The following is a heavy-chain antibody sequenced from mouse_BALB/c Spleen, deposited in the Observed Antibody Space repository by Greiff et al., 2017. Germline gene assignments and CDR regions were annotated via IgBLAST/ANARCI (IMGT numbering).Heavy chain of an antibody. V-gene: IGHV7-3*02. CDR1: GFTFTDYY. J-gene: IGHJ4*01. CDR3: ARDGLLRLPNYYAMDY. D-gene: IGHD1-2*01. Sequence: EVQGVESGGGLVQPGGSLRLSCATSGFTFTDYYMSWVRQPPGKALEWLGFIRNKANGYTTEYSASVKGRFTISRDNSQSILYLQMNTLRAEDSATYYCARDGLLRLPNYYAMDYWGQGTSVTVSS. CDR2: IRNKANGYTT.